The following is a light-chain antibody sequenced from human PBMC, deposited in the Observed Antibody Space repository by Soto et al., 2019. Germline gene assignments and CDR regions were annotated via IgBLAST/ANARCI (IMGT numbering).Light chain of an antibody. CDR1: SSNIGAGYD. CDR2: GDN. CDR3: QSYDSSRSAWV. Sequence: QSVLTQPPSVSGAPGQRVTISCTGSSSNIGAGYDVYWYQQLPGTAPKLLIYGDNNRPSGVPDRFSGSKSGTSASLAITGLQAEDEADYYCQSYDSSRSAWVFGGGTKLTVL. J-gene: IGLJ3*02. V-gene: IGLV1-40*01.